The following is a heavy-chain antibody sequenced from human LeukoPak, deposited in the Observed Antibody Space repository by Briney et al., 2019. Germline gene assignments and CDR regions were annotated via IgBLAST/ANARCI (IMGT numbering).Heavy chain of an antibody. D-gene: IGHD3-16*01. J-gene: IGHJ4*02. CDR2: MNPDTGVT. CDR3: AKDGSYGYGFYGDY. V-gene: IGHV1-2*02. CDR1: GYTFSGYY. Sequence: ASVKVSCKASGYTFSGYYIHWVRQAPGQGLEWMGWMNPDTGVTNYSQKFQGRVIMTRDTSISTAYMEPRRLRSDDTAVYYCAKDGSYGYGFYGDYWGQGTLVTVSS.